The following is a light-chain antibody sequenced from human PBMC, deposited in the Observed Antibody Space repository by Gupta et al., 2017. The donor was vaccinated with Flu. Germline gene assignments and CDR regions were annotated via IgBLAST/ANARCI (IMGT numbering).Light chain of an antibody. J-gene: IGLJ2*01. CDR2: EVS. Sequence: SDVGGYNYVSWYQQHPGKAPKLMIYEVSNRPSGVSNRFSGSKSGNTASLTISGLQAEDEADYYCSSYTSSSTLEGVFGGGTKLTVL. CDR1: SDVGGYNY. CDR3: SSYTSSSTLEGV. V-gene: IGLV2-14*01.